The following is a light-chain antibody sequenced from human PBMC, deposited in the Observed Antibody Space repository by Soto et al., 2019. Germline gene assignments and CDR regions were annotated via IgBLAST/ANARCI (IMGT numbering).Light chain of an antibody. J-gene: IGKJ2*01. V-gene: IGKV1-5*03. CDR1: QSITNW. CDR2: KAS. Sequence: DIQMTQSPSTLSASEGDRVTIACRASQSITNWLAWYQQKPGKAPNLLIYKASSLESGVPSRFSGSGSGKEFTLTITSLQPDDFATYYCQQYSTYPYTFGQGTKLEIK. CDR3: QQYSTYPYT.